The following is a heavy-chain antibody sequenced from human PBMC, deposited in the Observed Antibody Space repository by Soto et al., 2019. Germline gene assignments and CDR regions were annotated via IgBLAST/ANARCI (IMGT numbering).Heavy chain of an antibody. CDR1: GGTFISDA. Sequence: QVRLVQSEAEVKKAGSSVKVSCKASGGTFISDAVTWVRQAPGQGLEWVGGVIPMFPKANYAQKFQGRATISADKATSTVYMELHSLKSEDTAVYYCARCHSDSSGPGYLDSWGQGTLVTVTS. CDR3: ARCHSDSSGPGYLDS. V-gene: IGHV1-69*06. D-gene: IGHD3-22*01. CDR2: VIPMFPKA. J-gene: IGHJ4*02.